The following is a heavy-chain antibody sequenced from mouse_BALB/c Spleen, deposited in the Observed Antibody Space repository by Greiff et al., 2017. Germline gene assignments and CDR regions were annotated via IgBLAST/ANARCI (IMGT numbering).Heavy chain of an antibody. V-gene: IGHV7-3*02. Sequence: DVKLVESGGGLVQPGGSLRLSCATSGFTFTDYYMSWVRQPPGKALEWLGFIRNKANGYTTEYSASVKGRFTISRDNSQSILYLQMNTLRAEDSATYYCARDITNAMDYWGQGTSVTVSS. CDR1: GFTFTDYY. CDR3: ARDITNAMDY. D-gene: IGHD1-3*01. J-gene: IGHJ4*01. CDR2: IRNKANGYTT.